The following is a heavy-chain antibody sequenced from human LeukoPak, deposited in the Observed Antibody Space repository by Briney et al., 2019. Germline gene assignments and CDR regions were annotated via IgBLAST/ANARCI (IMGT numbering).Heavy chain of an antibody. J-gene: IGHJ6*02. CDR1: GFTFSTYA. V-gene: IGHV3-30*18. CDR3: AKSKTGWDYYFGMDV. CDR2: MSYDGSHK. Sequence: GGSLRLSCAASGFTFSTYAIHWVRQAPGKGLEWVAFMSYDGSHKYYADSVKGRFTISRDNSKNTLFLQMNSLRAEDTAVYYCAKSKTGWDYYFGMDVWGQGTTVTVSS. D-gene: IGHD1-26*01.